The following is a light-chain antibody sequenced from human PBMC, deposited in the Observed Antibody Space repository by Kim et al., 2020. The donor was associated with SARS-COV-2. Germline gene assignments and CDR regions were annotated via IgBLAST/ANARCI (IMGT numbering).Light chain of an antibody. Sequence: DIQMTQSPSSLSASVGDRVTITCQASQDISNYLNWYQQKPGEAPKLLIYDASNLETGVPSRFSGSGSGTDFTFTISSLQPEDIATYYCQQYDNLPLTSGGGTKLAI. CDR3: QQYDNLPLT. V-gene: IGKV1-33*01. CDR1: QDISNY. J-gene: IGKJ4*01. CDR2: DAS.